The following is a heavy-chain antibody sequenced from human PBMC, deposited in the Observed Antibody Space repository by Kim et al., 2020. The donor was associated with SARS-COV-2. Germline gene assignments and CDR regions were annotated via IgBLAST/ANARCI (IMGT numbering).Heavy chain of an antibody. D-gene: IGHD2-2*01. CDR3: ARERADCSSTSCYFPLSG. Sequence: SVKVSCKASGGTFSSYAISWVRQAPGQGLEWMGGIIPIFGTANYAQKFQGRVTITADESTSTAYMELSSLRSEDTAVYYCARERADCSSTSCYFPLSGWGQGTLVTVSS. V-gene: IGHV1-69*13. J-gene: IGHJ4*02. CDR1: GGTFSSYA. CDR2: IIPIFGTA.